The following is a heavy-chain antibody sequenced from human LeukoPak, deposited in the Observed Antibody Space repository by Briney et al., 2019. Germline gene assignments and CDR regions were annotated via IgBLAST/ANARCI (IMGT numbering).Heavy chain of an antibody. CDR3: ARDARGYSYGSTPFDI. D-gene: IGHD5-18*01. Sequence: GSLRLPCAASGFTFSSYSMNWVRQAPGKGLEWVSYISSSSSTIYYADSVKGRFTISRDNAKNSLYLQMNSLRAEDTAVYYCARDARGYSYGSTPFDIWGQGTMVTVSS. J-gene: IGHJ3*02. CDR2: ISSSSSTI. V-gene: IGHV3-48*01. CDR1: GFTFSSYS.